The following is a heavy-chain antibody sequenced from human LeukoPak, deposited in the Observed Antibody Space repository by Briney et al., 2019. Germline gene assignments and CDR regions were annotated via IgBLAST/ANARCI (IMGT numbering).Heavy chain of an antibody. CDR2: IKQDGSEK. Sequence: GGSLRLSCAAPGFIFSSYWMSWVRQAPGKGLEWVANIKQDGSEKYYVDSVKGRFTISRDNAKNSLYLQTNSLRAEDTAVYYCARGGYYYDSSGYYDYWGQGTLVTVSS. D-gene: IGHD3-22*01. CDR3: ARGGYYYDSSGYYDY. V-gene: IGHV3-7*01. J-gene: IGHJ4*02. CDR1: GFIFSSYW.